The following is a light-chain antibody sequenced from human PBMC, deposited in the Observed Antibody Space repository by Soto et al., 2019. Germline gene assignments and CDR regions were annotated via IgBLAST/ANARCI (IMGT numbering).Light chain of an antibody. CDR3: LQDYNYPRT. J-gene: IGKJ1*01. CDR1: QGMRND. Sequence: AIKMTQSPSSLSASVGDRVTITCRASQGMRNDLGWYQQKPGKAPKLLIYAASSLQSGVPSRFSGSGSGTDFTLTISSLQPEDFATYYCLQDYNYPRTFGQGTKVDIK. CDR2: AAS. V-gene: IGKV1-6*01.